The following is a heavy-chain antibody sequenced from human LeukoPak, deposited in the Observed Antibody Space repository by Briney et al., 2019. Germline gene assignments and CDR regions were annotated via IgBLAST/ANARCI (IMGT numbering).Heavy chain of an antibody. CDR3: AKGERSVFPGEYKSPFDY. V-gene: IGHV3-23*01. D-gene: IGHD6-6*01. J-gene: IGHJ4*02. CDR2: ISGSGGST. CDR1: GFTFSSYA. Sequence: PGGSLRLSCAASGFTFSSYAMSWVRQAPGKGLEWVSAISGSGGSTYYADSVKGRFTISRDNSKNTLYLQMNSLRAEDTAVYYCAKGERSVFPGEYKSPFDYWGQGTLVTVSS.